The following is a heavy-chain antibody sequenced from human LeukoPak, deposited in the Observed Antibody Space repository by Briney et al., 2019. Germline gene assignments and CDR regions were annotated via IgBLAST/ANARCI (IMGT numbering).Heavy chain of an antibody. CDR3: ARQLGVGVWALDS. J-gene: IGHJ4*02. D-gene: IGHD3-3*01. Sequence: PSETLSLTCTVSGDSISSDNFWWGWIRQPPGKGLEWLRIIFHKGSTHYNSSLKSRVSVSVDTSKNQFSLRLSAVTAEDTAVYYCARQLGVGVWALDSWGQGTLVTVSS. V-gene: IGHV4-39*01. CDR2: IFHKGST. CDR1: GDSISSDNFW.